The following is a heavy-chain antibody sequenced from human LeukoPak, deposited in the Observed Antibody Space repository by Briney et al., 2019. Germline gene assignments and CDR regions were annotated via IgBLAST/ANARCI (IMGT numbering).Heavy chain of an antibody. J-gene: IGHJ3*02. CDR1: GYSISSGYY. CDR2: LYHSGST. D-gene: IGHD5-12*01. V-gene: IGHV4-38-2*01. CDR3: AGRSSSGWLRSSAFDI. Sequence: SETLSLTCAVSGYSISSGYYWGWIRQPPGKGLEWIGSLYHSGSTYYNPSLKSRVTISVDTSKNQFSLKLSSVTAADTAVYYCAGRSSSGWLRSSAFDIWGQGTMVTVSS.